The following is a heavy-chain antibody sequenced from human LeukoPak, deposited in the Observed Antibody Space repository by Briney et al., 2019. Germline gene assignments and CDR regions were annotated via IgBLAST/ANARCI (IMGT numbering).Heavy chain of an antibody. CDR3: ARGVWFGQLWGTYDHYYCMDV. J-gene: IGHJ6*03. CDR2: ISSDARNQ. Sequence: KTLSLTCTVSGYSINNNYYWGWIRQPPGKGLEWVAVISSDARNQYYADSVKGRFTIFRDNSKDTVYLRMSSLRREDTAVYYCARGVWFGQLWGTYDHYYCMDVWGKGTTVTVSS. D-gene: IGHD3-16*01. CDR1: GYSINNNY. V-gene: IGHV3-30*03.